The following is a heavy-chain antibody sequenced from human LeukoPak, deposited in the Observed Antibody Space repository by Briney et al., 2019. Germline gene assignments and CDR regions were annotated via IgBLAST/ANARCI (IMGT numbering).Heavy chain of an antibody. V-gene: IGHV4-61*01. D-gene: IGHD2-2*01. CDR2: IYYSGST. J-gene: IGHJ4*02. CDR3: ARSGSRVPPAAI. CDR1: GGSVSSGSYY. Sequence: SETLSLTCTVSGGSVSSGSYYWGWIRQPPGKGLEWIGYIYYSGSTNYNPSLKSRVTISVDTSKNQSSLKLSSVTAADTAVYYCARSGSRVPPAAIWGQGTLVTVSS.